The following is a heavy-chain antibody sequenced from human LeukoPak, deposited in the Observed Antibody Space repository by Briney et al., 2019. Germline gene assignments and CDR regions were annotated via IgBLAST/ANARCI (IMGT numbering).Heavy chain of an antibody. CDR3: ARDIAAAGWSPEFDY. J-gene: IGHJ4*02. D-gene: IGHD6-13*01. CDR1: GYTLTSYS. CDR2: ISAYNGNT. V-gene: IGHV1-18*01. Sequence: AASVKVSCKASGYTLTSYSISWVRQAPGQGLEWMGWISAYNGNTNYAQKLQGRVTMTRDMSTSTVYMELSSLRSEDTAVYYCARDIAAAGWSPEFDYWGQGTLVTVSS.